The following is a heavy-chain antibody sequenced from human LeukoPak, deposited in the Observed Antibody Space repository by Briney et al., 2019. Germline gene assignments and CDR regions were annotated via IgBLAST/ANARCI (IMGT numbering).Heavy chain of an antibody. CDR1: GFTFSSYA. D-gene: IGHD4-17*01. J-gene: IGHJ4*02. CDR3: AKGTTIENRFDY. CDR2: ISGSGGST. Sequence: PGGSLRLSCAASGFTFSSYAMSWVRQAPGKGLEWVSGISGSGGSTYYADSVKGRFTISRDNFGNTLSLQMNSLRAEDTAVFYCAKGTTIENRFDYWGQGTLVTVSS. V-gene: IGHV3-23*01.